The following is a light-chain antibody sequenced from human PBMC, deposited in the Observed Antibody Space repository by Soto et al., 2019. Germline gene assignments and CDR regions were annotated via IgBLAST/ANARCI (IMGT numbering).Light chain of an antibody. J-gene: IGKJ4*01. CDR1: ERINTY. CDR3: QKYNSAPLT. V-gene: IGKV1-12*01. CDR2: AAS. Sequence: DIQMTQSPSSLSASVEDRVTITCRASERINTYLAWYQQQPGKAPKLLIYAASSLQSGVPSRFSGSGSGTDFTLTISSLQPEDVAAYYCQKYNSAPLTFGGGTKV.